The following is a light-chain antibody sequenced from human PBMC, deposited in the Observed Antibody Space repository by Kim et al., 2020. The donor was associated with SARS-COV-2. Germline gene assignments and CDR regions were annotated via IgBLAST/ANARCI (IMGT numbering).Light chain of an antibody. CDR3: CSYASSDTQWV. V-gene: IGLV2-11*01. CDR1: THDVGAYNY. Sequence: QSALTQPRSVSGSSGQSVTISCTGTTHDVGAYNYVSWYQQHPGKAPKLIIYDVNKRPSGVPDRFSGSKSGNTASLTISGLQDEDESTYYCCSYASSDTQWVVGGWTKLT. J-gene: IGLJ3*02. CDR2: DVN.